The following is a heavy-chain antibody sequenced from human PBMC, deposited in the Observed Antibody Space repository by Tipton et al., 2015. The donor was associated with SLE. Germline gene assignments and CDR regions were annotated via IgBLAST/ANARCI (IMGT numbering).Heavy chain of an antibody. J-gene: IGHJ6*03. CDR2: INHSGST. Sequence: TLSLTCAVYGGSFSGYYWSWIRQPPGKGLEWIGEINHSGSTNYNPSLKSRVTISVDTSKNQFSLKLTSLTAADTAVYFCARTKSMLRGRHYYYYYMDVWGKGTTVTVSS. CDR1: GGSFSGYY. CDR3: ARTKSMLRGRHYYYYYMDV. V-gene: IGHV4-34*01. D-gene: IGHD3-10*01.